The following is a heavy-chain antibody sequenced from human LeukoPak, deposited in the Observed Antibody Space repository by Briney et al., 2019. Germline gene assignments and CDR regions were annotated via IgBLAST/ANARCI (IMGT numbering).Heavy chain of an antibody. V-gene: IGHV3-23*01. CDR2: ISDSGGST. J-gene: IGHJ5*02. D-gene: IGHD2-21*01. CDR3: ARNLGSDSS. CDR1: GFTFSSYV. Sequence: GRSLRLSCAASGFTFSSYVMSWVRQAPGKGLEWVSAISDSGGSTYYADSVKGRFTISRDNAKNSLYLQMNSLRAEDTAVYYCARNLGSDSSWGQGTLVTVSS.